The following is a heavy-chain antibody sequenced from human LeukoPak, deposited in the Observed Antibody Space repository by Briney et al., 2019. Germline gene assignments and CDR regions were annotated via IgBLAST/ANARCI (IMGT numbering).Heavy chain of an antibody. J-gene: IGHJ4*02. CDR1: GITLSNYG. V-gene: IGHV3-23*01. CDR3: AKRGVVIRVILVGFHKEAYYFDS. D-gene: IGHD3-22*01. CDR2: ISDSGGRT. Sequence: GGSLRLSCAVSGITLSNYGMSWVRQAPGKGLEWVAGISDSGGRTNYADSVKGRFTISRDNPKNPLYLQMNSLRAEDTAVYFCAKRGVVIRVILVGFHKEAYYFDSWGQGALVTVSS.